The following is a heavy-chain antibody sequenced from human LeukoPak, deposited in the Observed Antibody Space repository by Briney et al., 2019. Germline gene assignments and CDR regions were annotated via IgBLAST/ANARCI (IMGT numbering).Heavy chain of an antibody. CDR3: ARDHGTGWPFDY. D-gene: IGHD6-19*01. CDR1: GFAVSSYS. Sequence: PGGSLRLSCAASGFAVSSYSMSWVRQAPGKGLEWVSIIYSGGSTYYADSVKGRFTISRDNSKNTLYLQMNSLRAEDTAVYYCARDHGTGWPFDYWGQGNGVTVTA. J-gene: IGHJ4*02. CDR2: IYSGGST. V-gene: IGHV3-66*01.